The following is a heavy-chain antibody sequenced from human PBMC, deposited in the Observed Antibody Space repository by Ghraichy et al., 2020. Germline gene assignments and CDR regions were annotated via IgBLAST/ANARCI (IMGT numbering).Heavy chain of an antibody. Sequence: LSLTCAASGFTFIDYWMHWVRQAPGKGLVWVSRINNDGRGTIYADSVKGRFTISRDNAKNTLFLQMNSLRAEDTAVYYCARGGLNHAFDIWGQGTMVTVSS. V-gene: IGHV3-74*01. CDR1: GFTFIDYW. CDR2: INNDGRGT. J-gene: IGHJ3*02. CDR3: ARGGLNHAFDI. D-gene: IGHD1-14*01.